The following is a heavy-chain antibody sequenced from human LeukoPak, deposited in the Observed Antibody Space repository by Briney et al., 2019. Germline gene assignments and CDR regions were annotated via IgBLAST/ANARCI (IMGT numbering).Heavy chain of an antibody. CDR3: ARSYDFWSGPPFDP. V-gene: IGHV1-2*02. J-gene: IGHJ5*02. CDR1: GYTFTGHY. Sequence: GASVKVSFKASGYTFTGHYMHWVRQAPGQGPEWMGWINPNSGGTKYAQKFQGRVTLTRDTSISTAYMEPSRLRCDDTAVYYCARSYDFWSGPPFDPWGQGTLVTVSS. D-gene: IGHD3-3*01. CDR2: INPNSGGT.